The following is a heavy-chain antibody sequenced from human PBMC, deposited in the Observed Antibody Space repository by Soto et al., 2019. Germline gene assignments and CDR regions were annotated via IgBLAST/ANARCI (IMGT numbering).Heavy chain of an antibody. Sequence: GSLRLSCAASGFTFSGYGMHWVRQAPGKGLEWVAVLSYDGSNKYYADSVKGRFTISRDNSKNTLYLQMNSLRAEDTAVYYCAKDRSPAMITFGGVIVKWYNWFDPWGQGTLVTVSS. V-gene: IGHV3-30*18. CDR3: AKDRSPAMITFGGVIVKWYNWFDP. CDR2: LSYDGSNK. J-gene: IGHJ5*02. D-gene: IGHD3-16*02. CDR1: GFTFSGYG.